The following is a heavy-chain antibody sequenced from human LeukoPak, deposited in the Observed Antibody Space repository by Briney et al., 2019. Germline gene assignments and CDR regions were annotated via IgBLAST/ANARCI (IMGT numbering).Heavy chain of an antibody. CDR3: ARDLPDLYSSGWTSFDY. CDR2: ISSSSSTI. J-gene: IGHJ4*02. D-gene: IGHD6-19*01. Sequence: GGSLRLSCAASGFTFSSYSMNWVRQAPGKGLEWVSYISSSSSTIYYADSVKGRFTISRDNAKNSLYLQMNSLRAEDTAVYYCARDLPDLYSSGWTSFDYWGRGTLVTVSS. CDR1: GFTFSSYS. V-gene: IGHV3-48*01.